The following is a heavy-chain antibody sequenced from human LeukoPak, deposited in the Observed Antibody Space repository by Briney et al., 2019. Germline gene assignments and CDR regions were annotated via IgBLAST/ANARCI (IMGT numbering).Heavy chain of an antibody. V-gene: IGHV4-4*07. CDR1: GGSFSNYF. CDR2: IYPSGNT. J-gene: IGHJ6*03. Sequence: KTSETLSLTCSVSGGSFSNYFWSWVRQPAGKGLEWIGRIYPSGNTNYNPSLKSRVTLSVDTSKTQFYLSLSSVTAADTAVYYCAREDSGSYYNFYYFYMDVWGKGTTVTISS. CDR3: AREDSGSYYNFYYFYMDV. D-gene: IGHD3-10*01.